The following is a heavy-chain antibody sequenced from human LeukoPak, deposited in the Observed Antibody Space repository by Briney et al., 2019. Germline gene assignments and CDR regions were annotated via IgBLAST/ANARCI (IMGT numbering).Heavy chain of an antibody. V-gene: IGHV1-69*01. CDR3: ARGSYYYDSSGPDYYYYGMDV. CDR1: GGTFSSHT. D-gene: IGHD3-22*01. CDR2: IIPIFGTA. J-gene: IGHJ6*02. Sequence: SVTVSCKASGGTFSSHTITWVRHAPGQGLEWMGGIIPIFGTANYAQKFQGRVTITADESTSTAYMELSSLRSEDTAVYYCARGSYYYDSSGPDYYYYGMDVWGQGTTVTVSS.